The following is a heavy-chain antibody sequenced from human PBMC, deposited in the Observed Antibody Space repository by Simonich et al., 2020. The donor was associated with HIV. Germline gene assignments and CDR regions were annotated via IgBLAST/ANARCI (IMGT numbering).Heavy chain of an antibody. CDR1: GYTFTGYY. V-gene: IGHV1-2*02. J-gene: IGHJ4*02. Sequence: QVQLVQSGAEVKKPGASVKVSRKASGYTFTGYYMHWVRQAPGQGLEWMGWNNTNSGGTNYAQKFQGRVTMTRDTSIRTAYMELSRLRSDDTALYYCARGLSTGTYYFDYWGQGTLVTVSS. CDR2: NNTNSGGT. D-gene: IGHD1-7*01. CDR3: ARGLSTGTYYFDY.